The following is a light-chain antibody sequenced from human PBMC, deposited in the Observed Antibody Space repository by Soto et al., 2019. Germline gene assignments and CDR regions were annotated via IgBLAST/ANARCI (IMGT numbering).Light chain of an antibody. CDR3: CLYIGATTYG. Sequence: QSALSQPASVSGSPGQSITISCTGASGFVGSFSLVSWYRQHPGKAPKVMISEGHRRPSGVPDRFSGSTSVNSASLTISGLKADDEADYYCCLYIGATTYGFGDALKVTGL. CDR1: SGFVGSFSL. V-gene: IGLV2-23*01. J-gene: IGLJ1*01. CDR2: EGH.